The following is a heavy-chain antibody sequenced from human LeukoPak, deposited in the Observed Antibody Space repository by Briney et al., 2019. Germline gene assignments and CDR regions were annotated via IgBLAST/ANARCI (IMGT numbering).Heavy chain of an antibody. Sequence: GGSLRLSCAASGFTVSSNYMSWVRQAPGKGLEWVSVIYSGGSTYYADPVKGRFTISRDNSKNTLYLQMNSLRAEDTAVYYCARDNIKDSSSPTWGQGTLVTVSS. CDR3: ARDNIKDSSSPT. J-gene: IGHJ4*02. CDR2: IYSGGST. CDR1: GFTVSSNY. D-gene: IGHD6-6*01. V-gene: IGHV3-53*01.